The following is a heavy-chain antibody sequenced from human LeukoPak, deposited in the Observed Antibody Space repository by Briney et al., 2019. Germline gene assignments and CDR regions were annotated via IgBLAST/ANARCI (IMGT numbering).Heavy chain of an antibody. Sequence: GGSLRLSCAASGFTFSSYSMNWVRQAPGKGLEWVSFISSSSSYIYYADSVKGRFTVSRDNATNSLYLQMNSLRAEDMALYYCARGVGDYCSGGSCYYFDSWGQGTLVTVSS. CDR1: GFTFSSYS. D-gene: IGHD2-15*01. CDR3: ARGVGDYCSGGSCYYFDS. J-gene: IGHJ4*02. V-gene: IGHV3-21*04. CDR2: ISSSSSYI.